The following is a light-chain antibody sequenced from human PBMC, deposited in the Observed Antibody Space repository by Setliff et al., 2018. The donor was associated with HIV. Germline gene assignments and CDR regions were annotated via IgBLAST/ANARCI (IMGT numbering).Light chain of an antibody. CDR3: QQSFSTPLT. CDR2: SAS. CDR1: QTILTY. Sequence: DIQLTQSPSSLSASVGDRVTVTCRASQTILTYLSWYQQKAGTAPKLLISSASTLQSGVTSRFSGSGSGTDFTLTISSLQPEDFATYYCQQSFSTPLTFGGGTKV. J-gene: IGKJ4*01. V-gene: IGKV1-39*01.